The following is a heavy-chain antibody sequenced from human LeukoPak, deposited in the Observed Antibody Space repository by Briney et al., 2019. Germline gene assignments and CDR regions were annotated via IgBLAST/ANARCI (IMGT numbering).Heavy chain of an antibody. CDR2: LTSSSSTI. V-gene: IGHV3-48*03. CDR3: ARGRPGFYFDY. Sequence: GRSLRLSCAASGFIFSSFEMNWVHQASGKGLEWVSYLTSSSSTIYYADSMKGRYPTSRDNAENSLYLQVNSLRDEDTAVYYCARGRPGFYFDYWGQGTLVTVSS. CDR1: GFIFSSFE. J-gene: IGHJ4*02. D-gene: IGHD3-10*01.